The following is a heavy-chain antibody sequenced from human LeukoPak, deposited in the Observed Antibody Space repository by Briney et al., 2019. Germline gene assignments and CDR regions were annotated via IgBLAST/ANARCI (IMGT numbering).Heavy chain of an antibody. V-gene: IGHV3-30*03. CDR2: ISYDGSNK. J-gene: IGHJ4*02. CDR3: ARETSASPQKVVPAAMGGDFDY. CDR1: GFTFSSYG. D-gene: IGHD2-2*01. Sequence: GGSLRLSCAASGFTFSSYGMHWVRQAPGKGLEWVAVISYDGSNKYYADSVKGRFTISRDNSKNTLYLQMNSLRAEDTAVYYCARETSASPQKVVPAAMGGDFDYWGQGTLVTVSS.